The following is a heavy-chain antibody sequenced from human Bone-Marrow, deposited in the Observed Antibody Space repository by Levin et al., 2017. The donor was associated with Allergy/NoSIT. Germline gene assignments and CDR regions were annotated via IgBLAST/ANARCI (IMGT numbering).Heavy chain of an antibody. CDR2: IDWDDDK. CDR3: ARRRGFGYAMDG. V-gene: IGHV2-70*01. J-gene: IGHJ6*04. CDR1: GFSLSTNGMS. Sequence: SGPTLVKPTQTLTLTCSFSGFSLSTNGMSVSWIRQPPGKALEWLALIDWDDDKHYSTSLKTRLIISKDTSKNQVVLTMTNMAPVDTATYYCARRRGFGYAMDGWGKGTTVTVSS. D-gene: IGHD3-10*01.